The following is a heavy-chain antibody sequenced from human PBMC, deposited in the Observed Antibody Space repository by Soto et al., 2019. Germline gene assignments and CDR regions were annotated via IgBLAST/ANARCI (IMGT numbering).Heavy chain of an antibody. CDR2: IDPSDSYT. J-gene: IGHJ6*02. Sequence: PGESLQISCTDSGYSFTSYWISWVRQMPGKGLEWMGKIDPSDSYTNYSPSFHGHVTISSDKSISTAYLQWSSLKASDTAMYYCARLDWEESYYGMDVWGQGTMVTVSS. CDR3: ARLDWEESYYGMDV. D-gene: IGHD2-21*01. V-gene: IGHV5-10-1*01. CDR1: GYSFTSYW.